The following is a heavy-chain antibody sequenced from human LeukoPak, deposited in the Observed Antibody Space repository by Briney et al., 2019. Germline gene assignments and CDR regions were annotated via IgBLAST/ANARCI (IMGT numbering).Heavy chain of an antibody. CDR2: IRYDGSNK. J-gene: IGHJ4*02. CDR3: AKEDFTIFGVVPDY. Sequence: GGSLRLSCAASGFTFSSYGMHWVCQAPGKGLEWVAFIRYDGSNKYYADSVKGRFTISRDNSKNTLYLQMNSLRAEDTAVYYCAKEDFTIFGVVPDYWGQGTLVTVSS. V-gene: IGHV3-30*02. D-gene: IGHD3-3*01. CDR1: GFTFSSYG.